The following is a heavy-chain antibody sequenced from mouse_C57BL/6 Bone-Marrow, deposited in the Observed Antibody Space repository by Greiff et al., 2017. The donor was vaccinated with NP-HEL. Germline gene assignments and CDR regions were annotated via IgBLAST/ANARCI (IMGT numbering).Heavy chain of an antibody. CDR3: ASYYYYFDY. V-gene: IGHV1-81*01. J-gene: IGHJ2*01. Sequence: VKLMESGAELARPGASVKLSCKASGYTFTSYGISWVKQRTGQGLEWIGEIYPRSGNTYYNEKFKGKATLTADKSSSTAYMELRSLTSEDSAVYFCASYYYYFDYWGQGTTLTVSS. D-gene: IGHD1-1*02. CDR1: GYTFTSYG. CDR2: IYPRSGNT.